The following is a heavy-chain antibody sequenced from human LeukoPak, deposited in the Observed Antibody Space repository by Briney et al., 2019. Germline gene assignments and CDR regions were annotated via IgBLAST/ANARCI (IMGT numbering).Heavy chain of an antibody. CDR2: IYYSGST. Sequence: SETLSLTCTVSGGSISSYYWSWIRQPPGKGLEWIGYIYYSGSTNYNPSLKSRVTISVDTSKNQFSLKLSSVTAADTAVYYCARGLTGYYPDYWGQGTLVTVSS. V-gene: IGHV4-59*01. CDR3: ARGLTGYYPDY. J-gene: IGHJ4*02. D-gene: IGHD3-9*01. CDR1: GGSISSYY.